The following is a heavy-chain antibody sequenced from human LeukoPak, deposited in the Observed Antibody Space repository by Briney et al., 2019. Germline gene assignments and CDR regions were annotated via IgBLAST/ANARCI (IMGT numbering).Heavy chain of an antibody. D-gene: IGHD6-13*01. CDR3: AIPYSSSWYGDY. V-gene: IGHV1-69*06. Sequence: SVTVSCKASGGTFSSYAISWVRQAPGQGLEWMGGIIPIFGTANYAQKFQGRVTITADKSTSTAYMELSSLRSEDTAVYYCAIPYSSSWYGDYWGQGTLVTVSS. CDR2: IIPIFGTA. J-gene: IGHJ4*02. CDR1: GGTFSSYA.